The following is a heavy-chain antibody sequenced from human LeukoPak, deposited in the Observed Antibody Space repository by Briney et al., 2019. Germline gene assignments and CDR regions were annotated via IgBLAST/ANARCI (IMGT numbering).Heavy chain of an antibody. J-gene: IGHJ3*01. Sequence: ASVKVSCKASGYTFTTYGISWVRQAPGQGLEWMGWISANNGNTNYAQKFQGRVTMTTDTSTSTAFMELRSLRSDDTAVYYCARDLDDSSGYLVSQDWGQGTMVTVSS. V-gene: IGHV1-18*01. CDR1: GYTFTTYG. CDR3: ARDLDDSSGYLVSQD. D-gene: IGHD3-22*01. CDR2: ISANNGNT.